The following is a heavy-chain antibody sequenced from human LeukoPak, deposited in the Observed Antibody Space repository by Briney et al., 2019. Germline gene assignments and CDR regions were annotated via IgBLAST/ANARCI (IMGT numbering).Heavy chain of an antibody. CDR2: ISGGSGYI. V-gene: IGHV3-21*01. CDR1: GFTFSSYS. J-gene: IGHJ4*02. CDR3: AVRSTKRPDEFDY. Sequence: PGGSLRLSGEVSGFTFSSYSMNWVRQAPGKGLEWVSSISGGSGYIYYADSVKGRFTISRDNAKNSLYLQMNSLRAEDTAVYYCAVRSTKRPDEFDYWGQGTLVTVSS.